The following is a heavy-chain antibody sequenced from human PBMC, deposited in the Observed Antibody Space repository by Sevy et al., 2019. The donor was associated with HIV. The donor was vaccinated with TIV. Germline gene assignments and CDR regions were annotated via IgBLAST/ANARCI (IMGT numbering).Heavy chain of an antibody. CDR2: IKQDGSEK. D-gene: IGHD6-19*01. J-gene: IGHJ4*02. CDR3: ARDSSGFGDY. CDR1: GFTFSSYW. V-gene: IGHV3-7*01. Sequence: GALRLSCTASGFTFSSYWMSWVRQAPGKGLEWVANIKQDGSEKYYVDSVKGRFTISRDNAKSSLCLQMNSLRAEDTAVYYCARDSSGFGDYWGQGTLVTVSS.